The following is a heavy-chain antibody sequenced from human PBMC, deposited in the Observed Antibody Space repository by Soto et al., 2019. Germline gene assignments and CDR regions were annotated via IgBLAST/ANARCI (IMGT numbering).Heavy chain of an antibody. J-gene: IGHJ3*02. V-gene: IGHV1-58*02. D-gene: IGHD1-26*01. Sequence: QMQLVQSGPEVKKPGTSVKVSCKASGFTFTSSAMQWVRQARGQRLEWIGWIVVGRGNTNYAQKFQGRVTITRDMSTSTAYMELSSLRSEDTAVYYCAADKVGATSGAFDIWGQGTMVTVSS. CDR2: IVVGRGNT. CDR3: AADKVGATSGAFDI. CDR1: GFTFTSSA.